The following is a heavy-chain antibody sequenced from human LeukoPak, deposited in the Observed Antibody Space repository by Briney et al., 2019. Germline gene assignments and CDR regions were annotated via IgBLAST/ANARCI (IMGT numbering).Heavy chain of an antibody. V-gene: IGHV4-4*07. CDR2: IYTSGST. Sequence: SETLSLTCTVSGGSISSYYWSWIRQPAGKGLEWIGHIYTSGSTNYNPSLKSRVTMSVDTSKNQFSLKLSSVTAADTAVYYCARDNLALGYCSSTSCPSYMDVWGKGTTVTVSS. D-gene: IGHD2-2*01. CDR1: GGSISSYY. J-gene: IGHJ6*03. CDR3: ARDNLALGYCSSTSCPSYMDV.